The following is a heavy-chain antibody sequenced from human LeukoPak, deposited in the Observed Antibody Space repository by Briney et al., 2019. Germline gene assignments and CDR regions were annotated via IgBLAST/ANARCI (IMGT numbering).Heavy chain of an antibody. CDR1: GGSFSGYY. Sequence: SETLSLTCAVYGGSFSGYYWSWIRQPPGKGLEWIGEINHSGSTNYNPSLKSRVTISVDTSKNQFSLKLSSVTAADTAVYYCARSPIYIRVPERGIDYWGQRPL. CDR2: INHSGST. CDR3: ARSPIYIRVPERGIDY. J-gene: IGHJ4*02. D-gene: IGHD1-14*01. V-gene: IGHV4-34*01.